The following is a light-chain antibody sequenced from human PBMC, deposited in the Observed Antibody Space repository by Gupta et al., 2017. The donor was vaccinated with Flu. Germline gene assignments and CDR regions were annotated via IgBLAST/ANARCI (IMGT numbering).Light chain of an antibody. CDR1: QSIGTS. CDR2: YAS. CDR3: QQSSTLPWT. J-gene: IGKJ1*01. Sequence: EIVLTQSPDFQSVTPKEKVTITCRASQSIGTSLHWYQQKPDQSPKLLIKYASQSFSGVPSRFSGSGSGTDFTLTINGLEAEDTATYYCQQSSTLPWTFGQGTKVEIK. V-gene: IGKV6-21*01.